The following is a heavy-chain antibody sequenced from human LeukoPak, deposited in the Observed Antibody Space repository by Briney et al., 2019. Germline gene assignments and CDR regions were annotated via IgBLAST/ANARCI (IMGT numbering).Heavy chain of an antibody. V-gene: IGHV3-7*04. D-gene: IGHD4-17*01. CDR2: INQDGSEK. Sequence: PGGSLRLSCAASGFTFSNYWMNWVRQAPGKGLEWVANINQDGSEKYYVDSVKGRFTISRDNAKNSLSLHMNSLGAQDMALYYCARGQVTAVTGLAAFDIWGQGTLVTVSS. CDR1: GFTFSNYW. CDR3: ARGQVTAVTGLAAFDI. J-gene: IGHJ3*02.